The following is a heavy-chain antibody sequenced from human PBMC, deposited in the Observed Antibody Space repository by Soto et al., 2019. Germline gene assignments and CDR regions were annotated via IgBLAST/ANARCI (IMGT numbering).Heavy chain of an antibody. J-gene: IGHJ5*02. CDR1: GGSISSSSYY. D-gene: IGHD1-26*01. Sequence: SETPSLTCTVSGGSISSSSYYWGWIRQPPGKGLVWIGSIYYSGSTYYNPSLKSRVTISVDTSKNHFSLKLSSVTAADTAVYYCATQEVGGSYVYTFDPWGQGTLVTVSS. CDR2: IYYSGST. V-gene: IGHV4-39*02. CDR3: ATQEVGGSYVYTFDP.